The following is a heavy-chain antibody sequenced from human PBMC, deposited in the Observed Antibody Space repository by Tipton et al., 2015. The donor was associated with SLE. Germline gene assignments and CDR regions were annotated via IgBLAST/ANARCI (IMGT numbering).Heavy chain of an antibody. Sequence: QLVQSGPEVKKPGASVKVSCKASGYTFTTYGISWVRQAPGQGLEWMGWTYNGNTNYAQKVQGRVTMTTDTSTSTAYMELRSLRSDDTAVYYCASDITIFGVVTTPGAFDIWGQGTMVTVSS. CDR3: ASDITIFGVVTTPGAFDI. V-gene: IGHV1-18*01. D-gene: IGHD3-3*01. CDR2: TYNGNT. CDR1: GYTFTTYG. J-gene: IGHJ3*02.